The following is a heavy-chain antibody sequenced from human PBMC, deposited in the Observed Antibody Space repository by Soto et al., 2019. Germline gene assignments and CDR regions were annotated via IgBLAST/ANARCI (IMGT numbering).Heavy chain of an antibody. J-gene: IGHJ3*02. V-gene: IGHV5-51*01. CDR2: IYPGDSDT. Sequence: PGESLKICCGGSGDNLASYWSGWIRKMPGKGLEWMGIIYPGDSDTRYSPSFQGQVTISADKSISTAYLQWNSLKASDTARYYCARIDRPAFDIWGQGTTVTVSS. CDR1: GDNLASYW. CDR3: ARIDRPAFDI.